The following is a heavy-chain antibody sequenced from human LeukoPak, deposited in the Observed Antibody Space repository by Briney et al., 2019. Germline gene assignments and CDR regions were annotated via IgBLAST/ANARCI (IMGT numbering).Heavy chain of an antibody. V-gene: IGHV4-31*03. J-gene: IGHJ4*02. D-gene: IGHD5-12*01. Sequence: SETLSLTCTVSGGPISSGGYYWSWIRQHPGKGLEWIGYIYYSGSTYYNPSLKSRVTISVDTSKNQFSLKLSSVTAADTAVYYCARGIVATLFHWGQGTLVTVSS. CDR2: IYYSGST. CDR3: ARGIVATLFH. CDR1: GGPISSGGYY.